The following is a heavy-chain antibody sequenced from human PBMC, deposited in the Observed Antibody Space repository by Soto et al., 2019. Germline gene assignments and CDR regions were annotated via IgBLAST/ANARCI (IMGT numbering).Heavy chain of an antibody. CDR2: IWFDGRNE. Sequence: QVQLVESGGGVVQPGRSLRLSCVASGFTFSDYGIHWVRQAPGKGLEWVAVIWFDGRNEYYADSVKGRFTVSRDNSKNTLFLQMVSRRAEDTAVYYCARDRGGYNYFDYWGQGTLVTVSS. D-gene: IGHD2-15*01. CDR1: GFTFSDYG. CDR3: ARDRGGYNYFDY. J-gene: IGHJ4*02. V-gene: IGHV3-33*01.